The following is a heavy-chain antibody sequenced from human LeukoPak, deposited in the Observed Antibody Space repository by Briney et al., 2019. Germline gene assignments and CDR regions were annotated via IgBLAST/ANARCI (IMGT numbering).Heavy chain of an antibody. J-gene: IGHJ4*02. CDR3: ARDPGITGTTELDY. CDR2: ISYDGSNK. Sequence: GGSLRLSCAASGFTFSSYWMHWVRQAPGKGLEWVAVISYDGSNKYYADSVKGRFTISRDNAKNPLYLQMNSLRAEDTAVYYCARDPGITGTTELDYWGQGTLVTVSS. V-gene: IGHV3-30*03. D-gene: IGHD1-20*01. CDR1: GFTFSSYW.